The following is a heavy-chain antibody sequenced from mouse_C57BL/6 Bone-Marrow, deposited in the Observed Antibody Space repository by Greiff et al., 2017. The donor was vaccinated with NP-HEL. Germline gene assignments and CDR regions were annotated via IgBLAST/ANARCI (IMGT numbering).Heavy chain of an antibody. J-gene: IGHJ4*01. CDR3: TREGFYYGSSFHYYAMDY. D-gene: IGHD1-1*01. CDR2: IDPETGGT. Sequence: VKLQESGAELVRPGASVTLSCKASGYTFTDYEMHWVKQTPVHGLEWIGAIDPETGGTAYNQKFKGKAILTADKSSSTAYMELRSLTSEDSAVYYCTREGFYYGSSFHYYAMDYWGRGTSVTVTA. V-gene: IGHV1-15*01. CDR1: GYTFTDYE.